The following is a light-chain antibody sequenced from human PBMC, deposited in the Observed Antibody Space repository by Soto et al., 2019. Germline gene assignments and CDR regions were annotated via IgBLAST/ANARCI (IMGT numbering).Light chain of an antibody. V-gene: IGKV3-15*01. CDR1: QSVSSN. J-gene: IGKJ1*01. CDR3: QQYGSSTRT. Sequence: EIVLTQSPATRSVSPGERSTLSCRASQSVSSNLAWYQQKPGQAPRLLIYGASTRETGIPARFSGSGSGTEFTRTISRLQPEDFAVYYCQQYGSSTRTFGQGTKVDIK. CDR2: GAS.